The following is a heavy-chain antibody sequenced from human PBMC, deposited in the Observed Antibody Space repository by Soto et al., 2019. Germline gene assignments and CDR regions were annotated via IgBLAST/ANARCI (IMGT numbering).Heavy chain of an antibody. Sequence: SGGSLRLSCAASGFTFSNAWMSWVRQAPGKGLEWVGRIKSKTDGGTTDYAAPVKGRFTISRDDSKNTLYLQMNSLKTEDTAVYYCTTANWNVYYYYYGMDVWGQGTTVIVSS. V-gene: IGHV3-15*01. CDR3: TTANWNVYYYYYGMDV. CDR1: GFTFSNAW. D-gene: IGHD1-20*01. CDR2: IKSKTDGGTT. J-gene: IGHJ6*02.